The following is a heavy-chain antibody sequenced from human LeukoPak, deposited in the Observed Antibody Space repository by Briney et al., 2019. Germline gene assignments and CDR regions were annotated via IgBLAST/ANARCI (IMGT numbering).Heavy chain of an antibody. CDR3: TIAAAAFPHLDH. Sequence: ASVKVSCKTSGGTFSSFTISWVRQGPGQGLEWMGRINPIIGTPIYTQKFQGRVTITTDESTSTVYMELSSLRSDDTAVYYCTIAAAAFPHLDHWGQGTLVTVSS. D-gene: IGHD6-25*01. J-gene: IGHJ4*02. CDR2: INPIIGTP. V-gene: IGHV1-69*16. CDR1: GGTFSSFT.